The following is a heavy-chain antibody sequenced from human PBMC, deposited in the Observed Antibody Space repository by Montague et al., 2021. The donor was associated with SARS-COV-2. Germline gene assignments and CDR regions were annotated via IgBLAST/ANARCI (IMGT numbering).Heavy chain of an antibody. CDR1: GGSISSSDYY. Sequence: SETLSLTCTVSGGSISSSDYYWGWIRQPPGKGLEWIGSLFYSVNTHYNPSLKSRVTISVDTSKNQFSLKLSSVTAADTAVYYCARTNYDFWRGHQLGGAFDIWGQGTMVTVSS. D-gene: IGHD3-3*01. V-gene: IGHV4-39*01. J-gene: IGHJ3*02. CDR3: ARTNYDFWRGHQLGGAFDI. CDR2: LFYSVNT.